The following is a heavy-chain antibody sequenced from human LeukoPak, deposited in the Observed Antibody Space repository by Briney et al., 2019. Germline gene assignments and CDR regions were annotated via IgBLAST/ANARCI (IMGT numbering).Heavy chain of an antibody. D-gene: IGHD4-17*01. CDR1: GDSISSSTYY. V-gene: IGHV4-61*05. J-gene: IGHJ4*02. CDR2: IYYSGST. Sequence: PSETLSLTCTVSGDSISSSTYYWGWIRQPPGKGLEWIGYIYYSGSTNYNPSLKSRVTISVDTSKNQFSLKLSSVTAADTAVYYCARGPTVTTDYWGQGTLVTVSS. CDR3: ARGPTVTTDY.